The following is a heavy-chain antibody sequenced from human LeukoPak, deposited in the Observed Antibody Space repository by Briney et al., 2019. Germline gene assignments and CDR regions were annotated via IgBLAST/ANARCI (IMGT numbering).Heavy chain of an antibody. CDR1: GGSISSSSYD. CDR2: IYYSGST. D-gene: IGHD2-2*01. J-gene: IGHJ5*02. CDR3: ASTYCSSTSCYGRPWFDP. Sequence: SETLSLTCTVSGGSISSSSYDWGWIRQPPGKGLEWIGSIYYSGSTYYNPSLKSRVTISVDTSKNQFSLKLSSVTAADTAVYYCASTYCSSTSCYGRPWFDPWGQGTLVTVSS. V-gene: IGHV4-39*01.